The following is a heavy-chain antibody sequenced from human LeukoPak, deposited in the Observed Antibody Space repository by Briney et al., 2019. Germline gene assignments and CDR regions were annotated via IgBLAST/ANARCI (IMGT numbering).Heavy chain of an antibody. V-gene: IGHV3-23*01. CDR2: ISGSGGST. J-gene: IGHJ4*02. D-gene: IGHD3-22*01. CDR1: GFSFSSYA. Sequence: GGSLRLSCATSGFSFSSYAMSWVRQAPGKGLEWVSAISGSGGSTYYADSVKGRFTISRDNSKNTLYLQMNSLRAEDTAVYYCANTGYDSSGHEYWGQGTLATVSS. CDR3: ANTGYDSSGHEY.